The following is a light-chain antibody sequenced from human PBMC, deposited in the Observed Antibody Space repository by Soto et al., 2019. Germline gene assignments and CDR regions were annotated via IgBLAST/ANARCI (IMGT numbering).Light chain of an antibody. V-gene: IGLV1-40*01. CDR1: SSNIGAGYD. CDR2: SNN. J-gene: IGLJ1*01. CDR3: QSYDSSLSGSRV. Sequence: QSVLTQPPSVSGAPGQRVTISCTGSSSNIGAGYDVHWYQQLPGTAPKLLIYSNNNRPSGVPDRFSVSKSGTSASLAITGLQAEDEADYYCQSYDSSLSGSRVFGTGTKV.